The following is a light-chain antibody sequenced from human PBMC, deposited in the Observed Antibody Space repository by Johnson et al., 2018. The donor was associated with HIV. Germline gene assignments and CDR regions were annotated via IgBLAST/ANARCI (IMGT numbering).Light chain of an antibody. J-gene: IGLJ1*01. V-gene: IGLV1-51*02. CDR3: GTWDSSLSAGGV. CDR2: ENN. CDR1: SSNIGNNY. Sequence: SVLTQPPSVYAAPGQKVTISCSGSSSNIGNNYVSWYQQLPGTAPKLLIYENNKRPSGIPDRFSGSKSGTSATLGITGLLTGDAADYYCGTWDSSLSAGGVFGTGTKVTVL.